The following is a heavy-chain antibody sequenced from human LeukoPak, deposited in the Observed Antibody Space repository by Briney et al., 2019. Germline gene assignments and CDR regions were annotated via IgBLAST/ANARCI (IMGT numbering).Heavy chain of an antibody. Sequence: GGSLRLSCAASGFTFSNYWMSWVRQAPGKGLEWVANIKQDGGEEYYVDSVKGRFTISRDNLKNSLYLQMHSLRAEDTAVYYCARDRGAYYYGSQRLFDYWGKEPLVTVSS. V-gene: IGHV3-7*01. CDR1: GFTFSNYW. CDR3: ARDRGAYYYGSQRLFDY. D-gene: IGHD3-10*01. J-gene: IGHJ4*02. CDR2: IKQDGGEE.